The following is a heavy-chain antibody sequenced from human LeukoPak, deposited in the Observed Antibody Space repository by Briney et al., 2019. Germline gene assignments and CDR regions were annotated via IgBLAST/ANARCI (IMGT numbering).Heavy chain of an antibody. D-gene: IGHD1-1*01. CDR2: ISYDGSNK. CDR1: GFTFSSYA. V-gene: IGHV3-30-3*01. Sequence: GGSLRLSCAASGFTFSSYAMHWVRQAPGKGLEWMAVISYDGSNKYYADSVKGRFTISRDNSKNTLYLQMNSLRAEDTAVYYCARDIGTYYYYYGMDVWGQGTTVTVSS. J-gene: IGHJ6*02. CDR3: ARDIGTYYYYYGMDV.